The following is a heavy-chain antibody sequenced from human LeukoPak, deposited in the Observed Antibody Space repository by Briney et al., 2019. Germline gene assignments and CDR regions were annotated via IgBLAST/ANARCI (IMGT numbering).Heavy chain of an antibody. CDR2: ISAVNGDA. V-gene: IGHV1-18*01. CDR3: ARDYKSSCSGATCLYFDY. J-gene: IGHJ4*02. Sequence: GASVKVSCKTSGYNFVNYGVSWVRQAPGQGLEWMGWISAVNGDANSAHKLRGRLSMTMDTSTSTAYMELRSLRSDDTALYFCARDYKSSCSGATCLYFDYWGQGTLVTVSS. CDR1: GYNFVNYG. D-gene: IGHD2-15*01.